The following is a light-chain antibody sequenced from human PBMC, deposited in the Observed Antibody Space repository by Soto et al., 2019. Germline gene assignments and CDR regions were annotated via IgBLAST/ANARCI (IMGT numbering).Light chain of an antibody. Sequence: QSALTQPASVSGSPGQSITISCTGTSSDVGNYNLVSWYQQHPGKAPKLMIYEGSKRPSGVSNRFSGSKSGNTASLTISGLQAEDEADYYCTSFAGMNNFVVFGGGTKLTVL. CDR1: SSDVGNYNL. CDR2: EGS. CDR3: TSFAGMNNFVV. V-gene: IGLV2-23*01. J-gene: IGLJ2*01.